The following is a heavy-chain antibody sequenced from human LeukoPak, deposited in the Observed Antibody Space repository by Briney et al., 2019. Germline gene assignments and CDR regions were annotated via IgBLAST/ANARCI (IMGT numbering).Heavy chain of an antibody. CDR3: TKDKYGGNRPAFDI. Sequence: PGGSLRLSCAASGFTFDDYAMHWVRQAPEQGLEWVSLITGDGGSAYYSDSVKGRFTLSRDNRKNSLFLQMNSLRPDDTAFYYCTKDKYGGNRPAFDIWGQGTMVTVSS. J-gene: IGHJ3*02. CDR1: GFTFDDYA. V-gene: IGHV3-43*02. CDR2: ITGDGGSA. D-gene: IGHD5-12*01.